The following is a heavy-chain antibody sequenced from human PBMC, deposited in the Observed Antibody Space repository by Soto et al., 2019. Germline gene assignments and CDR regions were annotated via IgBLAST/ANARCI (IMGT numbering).Heavy chain of an antibody. D-gene: IGHD6-13*01. Sequence: ASVKVSCKASGYTFTSYGIHWVRQAPGQRLEWMGWINAANGDTKYSPKFQGRVTITRDTSASTAYMELSSLRSEDTTVYYCVRRHVSATGIDWFDPWGQGTLVTVSS. J-gene: IGHJ5*02. CDR3: VRRHVSATGIDWFDP. V-gene: IGHV1-3*01. CDR2: INAANGDT. CDR1: GYTFTSYG.